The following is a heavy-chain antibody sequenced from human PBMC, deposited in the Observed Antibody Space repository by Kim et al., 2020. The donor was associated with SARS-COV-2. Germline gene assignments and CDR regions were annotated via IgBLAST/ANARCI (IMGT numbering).Heavy chain of an antibody. Sequence: SETLSLTCTVSGDSISSTDSYYGGWIRQPPGKGLEWIGSISYSGSTYYNPSLKSRVTMSVDTAKNQFSLKLRSVTAADTAVYYCAGSSVSYKYDYGMDV. D-gene: IGHD3-10*01. CDR1: GDSISSTDSYY. CDR3: AGSSVSYKYDYGMDV. J-gene: IGHJ6*01. CDR2: ISYSGST. V-gene: IGHV4-39*01.